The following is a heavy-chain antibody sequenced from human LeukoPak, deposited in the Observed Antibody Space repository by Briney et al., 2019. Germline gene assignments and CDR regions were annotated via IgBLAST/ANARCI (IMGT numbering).Heavy chain of an antibody. CDR3: ARDPGYCSSTSCYTNYYYGMDV. J-gene: IGHJ6*02. Sequence: ASVKVSCKASGYTFTSYAMHWARQAPGQRLEWMGWINAGNGNTKYSQKFQGRVTITRDTSASTAYMELSSLRSEDTAVYYCARDPGYCSSTSCYTNYYYGMDVWGQGTTVTVSS. CDR1: GYTFTSYA. CDR2: INAGNGNT. D-gene: IGHD2-2*02. V-gene: IGHV1-3*01.